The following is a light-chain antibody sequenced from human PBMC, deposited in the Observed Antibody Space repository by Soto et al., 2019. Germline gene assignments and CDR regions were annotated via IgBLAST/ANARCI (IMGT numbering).Light chain of an antibody. CDR1: NSDIGGYNY. Sequence: QAVLTQPASVSGSPGQSITISYAGTNSDIGGYNYVSWYQQHPGKAPKLMIYEVTNRPSGVSNRFSGSKSGNTASLTISGLQAEDEADYYCNSYTTSYTWVFGGGTKLTVL. CDR3: NSYTTSYTWV. CDR2: EVT. J-gene: IGLJ3*02. V-gene: IGLV2-14*01.